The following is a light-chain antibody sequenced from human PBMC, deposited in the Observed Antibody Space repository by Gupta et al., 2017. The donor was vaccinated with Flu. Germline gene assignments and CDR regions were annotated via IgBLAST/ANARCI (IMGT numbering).Light chain of an antibody. CDR1: SSDVGGCNS. CDR3: CSSRNGSTLVLV. J-gene: IGLJ2*01. Sequence: TITCTGTSSDVGGCNSGAWYQQRPGTAAHLLLDYGSNRPSGISPRFSCGTNCDTASPIISGLQAEDDADDYCCSSRNGSTLVLVFGGGTKLTVL. CDR2: YGS. V-gene: IGLV2-14*04.